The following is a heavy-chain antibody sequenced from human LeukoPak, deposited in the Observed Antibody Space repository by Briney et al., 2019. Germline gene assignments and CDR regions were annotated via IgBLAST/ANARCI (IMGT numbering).Heavy chain of an antibody. V-gene: IGHV3-23*01. CDR2: ISDSGGST. CDR1: GITLSNYG. CDR3: AKRGVVIRVILVGFHKQAYYFDS. J-gene: IGHJ4*02. Sequence: GGSLRLSCAVSGITLSNYGMSWVRQAPGRGLEWVAGISDSGGSTKYADSVKGRFTISRDNPKNTLYLQMNSLRVEDTAVYFCAKRGVVIRVILVGFHKQAYYFDSWGQGALVTVSS. D-gene: IGHD3-22*01.